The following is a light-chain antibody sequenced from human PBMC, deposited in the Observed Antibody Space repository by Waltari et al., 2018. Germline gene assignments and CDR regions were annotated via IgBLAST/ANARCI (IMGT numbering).Light chain of an antibody. Sequence: QSALTQPRSVSGSPGKSVTISCTGTSSDVGGYDSVSWYQQHPGKAPKLMIYDVNKRPSGVPVRLSGSKSGNTAFLTISGLQGEDEADYYCCSFAGSPPYVFGTGTKVTVL. V-gene: IGLV2-11*01. CDR1: SSDVGGYDS. J-gene: IGLJ1*01. CDR3: CSFAGSPPYV. CDR2: DVN.